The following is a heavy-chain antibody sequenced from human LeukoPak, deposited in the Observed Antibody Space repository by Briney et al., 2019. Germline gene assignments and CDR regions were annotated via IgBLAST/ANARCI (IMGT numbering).Heavy chain of an antibody. D-gene: IGHD3-10*01. CDR1: GFTFSTYT. J-gene: IGHJ3*02. CDR3: ARAHSTYYRHDAFDI. V-gene: IGHV3-48*01. Sequence: GGSLRLSCTASGFTFSTYTMNWVRQAPGKGLEWVSYISSSSSTIYYAVSVKGRFTISRDNANNSLYLQMSSLRAEDTALYYCARAHSTYYRHDAFDIWSRGTMVTVSS. CDR2: ISSSSSTI.